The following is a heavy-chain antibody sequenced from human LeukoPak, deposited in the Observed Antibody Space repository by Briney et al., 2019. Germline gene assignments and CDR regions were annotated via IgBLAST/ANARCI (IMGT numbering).Heavy chain of an antibody. CDR1: GFTFSSYS. CDR3: AREKGRGVISPYYDC. V-gene: IGHV3-48*01. J-gene: IGHJ4*02. CDR2: ISSSSTI. Sequence: GGSLRLSCAASGFTFSSYSMNWVRQAPGKGLEWVSYISSSSTIYYADSVKGRFTISRDNAKNTLSLQMSSLRVEDTAVYFCAREKGRGVISPYYDCWGQGTLVTVSS. D-gene: IGHD3-10*01.